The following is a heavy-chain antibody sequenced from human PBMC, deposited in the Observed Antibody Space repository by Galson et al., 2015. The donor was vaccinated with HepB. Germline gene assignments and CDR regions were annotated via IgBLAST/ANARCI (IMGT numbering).Heavy chain of an antibody. Sequence: PALVKPTQTLTVTCTFSGFSLSTSGVGVGWIRQPPGKALEWLALIYWDDDKRYSPSLKSRLTVTKDTSKNQVVLTMTNVDPVDTGTYYCAHILYHDINGWGKDAFDIWGQGTMVTVSS. CDR3: AHILYHDINGWGKDAFDI. D-gene: IGHD3-22*01. CDR2: IYWDDDK. V-gene: IGHV2-5*02. CDR1: GFSLSTSGVG. J-gene: IGHJ3*02.